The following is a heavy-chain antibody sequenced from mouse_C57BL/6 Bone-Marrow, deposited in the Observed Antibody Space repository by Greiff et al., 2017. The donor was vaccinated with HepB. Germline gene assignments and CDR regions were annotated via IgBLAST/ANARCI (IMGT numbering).Heavy chain of an antibody. CDR3: TGGSSPYWYFDV. CDR1: GFNIKDYY. V-gene: IGHV14-1*01. Sequence: VQLQQSGAELVRPGASVKLSCTASGFNIKDYYMHWVKQRPEQGLEWIGRIDPEDGDTEYAPKFQGKATMTADTSSNTAYLQLSSLTSKDTAVYYCTGGSSPYWYFDVWGTGTTVTVSS. J-gene: IGHJ1*03. D-gene: IGHD1-1*01. CDR2: IDPEDGDT.